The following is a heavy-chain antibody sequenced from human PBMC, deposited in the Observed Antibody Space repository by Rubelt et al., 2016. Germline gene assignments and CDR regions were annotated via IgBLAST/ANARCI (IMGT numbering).Heavy chain of an antibody. CDR3: AGDESWSYYDGFDY. D-gene: IGHD1-26*01. J-gene: IGHJ4*02. CDR2: ISSSSSYI. Sequence: EVHLLESGGGLVQPGGSLRLSCAASGFTFSTYAMNWVRQAPGKGLEWVSSISSSSSYIYYADSVKGRFTISRDNAKNSLYLQMNCLMAVDTAGYYLAGDESWSYYDGFDYWGQGTLVTVSS. V-gene: IGHV3-21*01. CDR1: GFTFSTYA.